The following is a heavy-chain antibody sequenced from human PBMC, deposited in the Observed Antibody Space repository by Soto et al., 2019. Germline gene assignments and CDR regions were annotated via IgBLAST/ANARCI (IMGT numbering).Heavy chain of an antibody. J-gene: IGHJ4*02. CDR2: IKQDGSEK. Sequence: EVQRVESGGDLVQPGGSLRLSRAASGFAWSGYWMSWVRQSPGKGLEGVANIKQDGSEKYYVDSVKGRFTISRDNAKNSLYLQMNSRGVEVFAVYDCARATSGDAYWGQGPLVTVSS. V-gene: IGHV3-7*01. CDR1: GFAWSGYW. D-gene: IGHD1-26*01. CDR3: ARATSGDAY.